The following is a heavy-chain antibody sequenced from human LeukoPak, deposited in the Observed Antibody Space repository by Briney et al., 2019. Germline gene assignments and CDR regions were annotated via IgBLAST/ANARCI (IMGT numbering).Heavy chain of an antibody. Sequence: SETLSLTCTVSGGSISSSSYYWGWIRQPPGKGLEWIGSIYYSGSTYYNPSLKSRVTISVDTSKNQFSLKLSSVTAADTAVYYCARVGRWYSSSSTYAFDIWGQGTMVTVSS. CDR3: ARVGRWYSSSSTYAFDI. J-gene: IGHJ3*02. CDR1: GGSISSSSYY. D-gene: IGHD6-13*01. CDR2: IYYSGST. V-gene: IGHV4-39*07.